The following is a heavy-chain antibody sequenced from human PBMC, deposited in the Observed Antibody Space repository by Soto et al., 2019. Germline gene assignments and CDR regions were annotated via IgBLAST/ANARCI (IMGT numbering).Heavy chain of an antibody. V-gene: IGHV1-8*02. CDR2: MNPNSGNT. J-gene: IGHJ4*02. CDR3: AAAQNWNYAVDY. CDR1: GYIFTGYS. Sequence: ASVKLSCKASGYIFTGYSMHLVRQATGQGLEWMGWMNPNSGNTGYAQKFQGRVTLTTDTSTSTAYMELRSLRSDDTAVYYCAAAQNWNYAVDYWGQGTQVTVSS. D-gene: IGHD1-7*01.